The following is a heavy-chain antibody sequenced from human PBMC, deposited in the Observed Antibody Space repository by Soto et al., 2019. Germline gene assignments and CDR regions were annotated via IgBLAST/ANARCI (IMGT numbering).Heavy chain of an antibody. CDR3: ARARWELLFQH. V-gene: IGHV4-59*01. D-gene: IGHD1-26*01. CDR1: GGSISSYY. J-gene: IGHJ1*01. CDR2: IYYSGST. Sequence: PSETLSLTCTVSGGSISSYYWSWIRQPPGKGLEWIGYIYYSGSTNYNPSLKSRVTISVDTSKNQFSLKLSSVTAADTAVYYCARARWELLFQHWGQGTLVTVSS.